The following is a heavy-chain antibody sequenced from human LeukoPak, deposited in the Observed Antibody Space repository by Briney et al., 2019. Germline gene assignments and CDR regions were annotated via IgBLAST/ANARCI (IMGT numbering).Heavy chain of an antibody. J-gene: IGHJ6*02. D-gene: IGHD2-15*01. CDR1: GYTFTSYD. V-gene: IGHV1-8*01. CDR3: ARGYCSGGSCYLAYYYYYYGMDV. CDR2: MNPNSGNT. Sequence: ASVKVSCKASGYTFTSYDINWVRQATGQGLEWMGWMNPNSGNTGYAQKFQGRVTMTRNTSISTAYMELSSLRSEDTAVYYCARGYCSGGSCYLAYYYYYYGMDVWGQGTTVTVSS.